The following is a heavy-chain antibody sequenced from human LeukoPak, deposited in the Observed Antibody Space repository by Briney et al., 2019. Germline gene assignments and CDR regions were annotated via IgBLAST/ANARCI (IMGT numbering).Heavy chain of an antibody. V-gene: IGHV3-53*01. CDR1: GFTVSSNY. J-gene: IGHJ4*02. D-gene: IGHD3-22*01. CDR3: AMTYYFDSSGYYKLDY. Sequence: PGGSLRLSCAASGFTVSSNYMSRVRHTPGKGLEWVSVIYSGGSTYYADSVKGRFTISRDNSKNTLYLQMNSLRAEDTAVYYCAMTYYFDSSGYYKLDYWGQGTLVTVSS. CDR2: IYSGGST.